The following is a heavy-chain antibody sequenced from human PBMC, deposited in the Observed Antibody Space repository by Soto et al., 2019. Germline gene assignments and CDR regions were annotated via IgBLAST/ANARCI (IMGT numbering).Heavy chain of an antibody. Sequence: QVQLQQWGAGLLKPSETLSLTCAVYGGSFSGYYWSWIRQPPGKGLEWIGEINHSGSTNYNPSLKSRVTISVDTSKTQLSLKLSSVTAADTAVYYCARWGSGWYYFDYWGQGTLVTVSS. V-gene: IGHV4-34*01. CDR3: ARWGSGWYYFDY. D-gene: IGHD6-19*01. J-gene: IGHJ4*02. CDR1: GGSFSGYY. CDR2: INHSGST.